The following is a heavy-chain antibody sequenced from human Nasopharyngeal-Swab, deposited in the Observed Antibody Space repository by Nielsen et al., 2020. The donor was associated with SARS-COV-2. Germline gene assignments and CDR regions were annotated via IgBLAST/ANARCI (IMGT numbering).Heavy chain of an antibody. J-gene: IGHJ5*02. CDR1: GGSFSGYY. V-gene: IGHV4-34*01. CDR2: INHGGST. Sequence: GSLRLSCAVYGGSFSGYYWSWIRQPPGKGLEWIGEINHGGSTNYNPSLKSRVTISVDTSKNQFSLKLSSVTAADTAVYYCARGHIAVEERSDWFDPWGQGTLVTVSS. CDR3: ARGHIAVEERSDWFDP. D-gene: IGHD6-19*01.